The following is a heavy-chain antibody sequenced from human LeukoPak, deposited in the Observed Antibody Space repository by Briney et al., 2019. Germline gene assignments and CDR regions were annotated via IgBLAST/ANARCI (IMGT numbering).Heavy chain of an antibody. CDR3: ARELSSGWSY. J-gene: IGHJ4*02. CDR1: GFIFSSYS. Sequence: PGGSLRLSCAASGFIFSSYSMNWVRQAPGKGLEWVSSISSSSSYIYYADSVKGRFTISRDNAKNSLYLQMNSLRAEDTAVYYCARELSSGWSYWGQGTLVTVSS. V-gene: IGHV3-21*01. D-gene: IGHD6-19*01. CDR2: ISSSSSYI.